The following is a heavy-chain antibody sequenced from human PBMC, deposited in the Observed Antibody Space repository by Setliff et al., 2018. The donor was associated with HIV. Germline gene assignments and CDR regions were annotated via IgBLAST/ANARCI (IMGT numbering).Heavy chain of an antibody. J-gene: IGHJ4*02. CDR3: AREVVPTSEYHTFDS. Sequence: ASVKVSCKASGYTFTNYGISWLRQAPGQGLEWMGWISGYNSDTKYAEKVQGRVTMTTDTSTGTAYMELRSLRSDDTAVYYCAREVVPTSEYHTFDSWDQGSLVTVSS. D-gene: IGHD6-6*01. CDR2: ISGYNSDT. CDR1: GYTFTNYG. V-gene: IGHV1-18*04.